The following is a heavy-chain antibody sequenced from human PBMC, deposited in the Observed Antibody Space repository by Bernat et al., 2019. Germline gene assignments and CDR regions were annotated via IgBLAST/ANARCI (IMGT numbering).Heavy chain of an antibody. CDR1: GFTFSDYY. V-gene: IGHV3-11*01. CDR2: ISSSGSTI. J-gene: IGHJ6*04. CDR3: ARAFQREDCYYCYGMDV. Sequence: QVQLVESGGGLVKPGGSLRLSCAASGFTFSDYYMSWIRQAPGKGLEWVSYISSSGSTIYYADSVKSRFTISRDNAKNSLYLLMNSLRAEDAAGYDCARAFQREDCYYCYGMDVWGEGTKVSVSS. D-gene: IGHD2-21*02.